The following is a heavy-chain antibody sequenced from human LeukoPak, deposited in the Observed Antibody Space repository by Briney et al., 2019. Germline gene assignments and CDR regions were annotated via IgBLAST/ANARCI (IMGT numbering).Heavy chain of an antibody. Sequence: PSETLSLTCTVSGDSISGYYWSWIRQPPGKGLEWIGYISYSGTTIYNPSLKSRVTISVDTSKNQFSLTLSSVTAADTAVYYCARVSDDAFDIWGQGTMVTVSS. J-gene: IGHJ3*02. CDR2: ISYSGTT. CDR3: ARVSDDAFDI. V-gene: IGHV4-59*08. CDR1: GDSISGYY.